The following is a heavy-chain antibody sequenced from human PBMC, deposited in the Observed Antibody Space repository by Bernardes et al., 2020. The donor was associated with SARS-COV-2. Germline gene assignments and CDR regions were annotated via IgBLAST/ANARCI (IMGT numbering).Heavy chain of an antibody. Sequence: SETLSLTCNISGASIRSSNYYWSWIRQPPGKGLEWIGEINHSGTSTTYNPFLKSRVTMSVDTSKNQISLKMTSVTAADTAVYYCAREDISGWYSGGPWGQGTLVTVSA. CDR1: GASIRSSNYY. J-gene: IGHJ5*02. D-gene: IGHD6-19*01. CDR2: INHSGTST. CDR3: AREDISGWYSGGP. V-gene: IGHV4-39*02.